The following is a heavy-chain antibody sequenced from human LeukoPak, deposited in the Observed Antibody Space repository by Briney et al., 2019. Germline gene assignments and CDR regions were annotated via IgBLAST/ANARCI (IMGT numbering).Heavy chain of an antibody. D-gene: IGHD2-21*01. J-gene: IGHJ4*02. CDR2: ISSSSSYI. Sequence: GGSLRLSCAASGFTFSSYAMSWVRQAPGKGLEWVSSISSSSSYIYYADSVKGRFTISRDNAKNSLYLQMNSLRAEDTAVYYCARDSPYSPYYFDYWGQGTLVTVSS. CDR1: GFTFSSYA. V-gene: IGHV3-21*01. CDR3: ARDSPYSPYYFDY.